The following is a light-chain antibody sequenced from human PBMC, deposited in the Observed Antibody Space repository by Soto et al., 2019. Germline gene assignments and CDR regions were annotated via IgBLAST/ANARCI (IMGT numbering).Light chain of an antibody. CDR3: HHYSNWPYT. V-gene: IGKV3-15*01. CDR1: QSVRSN. Sequence: EIVMTQSPATLSVSPGERVALSCRASQSVRSNFAWYQQKPGQAPRILIYDASTRATGIPARFSGSGSGTEFTLTISGLQAEDFGVYYCHHYSNWPYTFGHGTKLEIK. J-gene: IGKJ2*01. CDR2: DAS.